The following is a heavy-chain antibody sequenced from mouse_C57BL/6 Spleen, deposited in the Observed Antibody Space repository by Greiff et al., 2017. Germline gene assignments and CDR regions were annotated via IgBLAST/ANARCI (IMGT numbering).Heavy chain of an antibody. V-gene: IGHV1-22*01. CDR3: APYYYGSGSCDY. CDR2: INPNNGGT. D-gene: IGHD1-1*01. J-gene: IGHJ2*01. CDR1: GYTFTDYN. Sequence: VQLQQSGPELVKPGASVKMSCKASGYTFTDYNMHWVKQSHGQSLEWIGYINPNNGGTSYNQKFKGKATLTVNKSSSTAYMELSSLTSEDSAVYYCAPYYYGSGSCDYWGQGTTLTVSS.